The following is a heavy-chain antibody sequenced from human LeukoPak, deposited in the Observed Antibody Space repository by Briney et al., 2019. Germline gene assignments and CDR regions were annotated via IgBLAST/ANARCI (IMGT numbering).Heavy chain of an antibody. CDR1: GFTFSSYA. CDR2: ISGSGGST. V-gene: IGHV3-23*01. Sequence: PGGSLRLSCAASGFTFSSYAMSWVRQAPGKGLEWVSAISGSGGSTYYADSVKGRFTISRDNSKNTLYLQMNSLRAEDTAAYYCAKDLSHYYDSSGYYYFDYWGQGTLVTVSS. D-gene: IGHD3-22*01. CDR3: AKDLSHYYDSSGYYYFDY. J-gene: IGHJ4*02.